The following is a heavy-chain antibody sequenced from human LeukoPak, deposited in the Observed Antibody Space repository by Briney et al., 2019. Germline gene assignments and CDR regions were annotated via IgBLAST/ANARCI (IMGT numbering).Heavy chain of an antibody. D-gene: IGHD2-2*01. Sequence: GGSLRLSCAASGFTFSSYSMNWVRQAPGKGLEWVSSISSSSSYIYYAGSVKGRFTIPRDNAKNSLYLQMNSLRAEDTAVYYCARAPPLYCSSTSCYWDWYFDLWGRGTLVTVSS. CDR2: ISSSSSYI. V-gene: IGHV3-21*01. CDR3: ARAPPLYCSSTSCYWDWYFDL. J-gene: IGHJ2*01. CDR1: GFTFSSYS.